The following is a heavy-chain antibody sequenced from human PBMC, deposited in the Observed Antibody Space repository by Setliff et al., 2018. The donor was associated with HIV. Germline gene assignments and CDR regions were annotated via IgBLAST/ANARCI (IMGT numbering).Heavy chain of an antibody. CDR1: GYTFTSYA. CDR3: ARDRSGIAVAAPDAFDV. J-gene: IGHJ3*01. CDR2: IIPLLGTP. Sequence: GASVKVSCKASGYTFTSYAISWVRQAPGQGLEWMGGIIPLLGTPNYAHKFQGRVTITADKYSSTVYMELSSLRSEDSAVFYCARDRSGIAVAAPDAFDVWGQGTMVT. D-gene: IGHD6-19*01. V-gene: IGHV1-69*06.